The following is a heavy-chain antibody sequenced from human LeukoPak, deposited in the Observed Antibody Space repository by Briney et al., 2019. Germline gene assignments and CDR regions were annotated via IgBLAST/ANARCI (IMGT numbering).Heavy chain of an antibody. J-gene: IGHJ4*02. CDR2: IWYDGNNK. CDR3: ARDLGSGTSLSYFDL. CDR1: GFSFGTYG. Sequence: PGGSLRLSCAASGFSFGTYGMHWVRQAPGKGLEWVAAIWYDGNNKYYADSVKGRFTISRDNSKKTLYLEMNSLRAEDTAVFYCARDLGSGTSLSYFDLWGQGTLVTVS. D-gene: IGHD3-10*01. V-gene: IGHV3-33*01.